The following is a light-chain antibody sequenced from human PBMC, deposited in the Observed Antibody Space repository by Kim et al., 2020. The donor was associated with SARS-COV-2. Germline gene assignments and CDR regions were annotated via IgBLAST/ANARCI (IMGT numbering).Light chain of an antibody. J-gene: IGKJ1*01. CDR3: QQYDSWPRT. Sequence: VSPGERATLSCRASQSVSSNLVWYQQSPGQAPRLLIYGASTRATGIPARFSGSGAGTEFTLTISSLQSEDFVVYYCQQYDSWPRTFGQGTKVDIK. V-gene: IGKV3-15*01. CDR2: GAS. CDR1: QSVSSN.